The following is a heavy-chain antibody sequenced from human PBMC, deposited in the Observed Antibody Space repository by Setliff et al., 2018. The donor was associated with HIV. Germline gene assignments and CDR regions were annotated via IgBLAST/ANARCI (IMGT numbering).Heavy chain of an antibody. D-gene: IGHD3-3*01. CDR1: GFTFDSYS. V-gene: IGHV3-21*05. CDR2: ITGSSSYT. Sequence: PGGSLRLSCATSGFTFDSYSIIWVRQAPGKGLEWVSYITGSSSYTNYADSVKGRFTISRDNSKNTLYLQMNSLRAEDTAVYYCARERLRFLEWLPLDYWGQGTLVTVSS. CDR3: ARERLRFLEWLPLDY. J-gene: IGHJ4*02.